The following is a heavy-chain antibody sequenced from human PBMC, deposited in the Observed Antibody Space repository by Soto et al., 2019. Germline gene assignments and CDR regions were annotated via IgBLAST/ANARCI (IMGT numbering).Heavy chain of an antibody. CDR1: GVSITSGDYY. V-gene: IGHV4-61*08. D-gene: IGHD3-10*01. CDR3: ARDRPYYYASGSSPYGMDV. J-gene: IGHJ6*02. Sequence: PSETLSLTCTVSGVSITSGDYYWSWIRQPPGKGLEWIGYIYYSGSTNYNPSLKSRVTISVDTSKNQVSLKLSSVTAADTAVYYCARDRPYYYASGSSPYGMDVWGQGTTIT. CDR2: IYYSGST.